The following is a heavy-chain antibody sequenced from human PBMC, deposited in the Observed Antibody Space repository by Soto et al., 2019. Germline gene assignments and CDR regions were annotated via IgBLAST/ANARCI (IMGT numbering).Heavy chain of an antibody. J-gene: IGHJ5*02. CDR2: INPSGGST. D-gene: IGHD1-20*01. V-gene: IGHV1-46*01. CDR3: ALTGTTTSWFDP. CDR1: GYTFASYF. Sequence: ASVKVSCKASGYTFASYFMHWVRQAPGQGLEWMGIINPSGGSTSYAQKFQGRVTMTRDTSTSTVYMELSSLRSEDTAVYYCALTGTTTSWFDPWGQGTLVTVSS.